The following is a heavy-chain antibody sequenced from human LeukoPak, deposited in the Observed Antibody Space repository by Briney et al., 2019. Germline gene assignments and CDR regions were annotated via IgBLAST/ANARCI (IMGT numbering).Heavy chain of an antibody. D-gene: IGHD5-24*01. CDR3: AKDVEMATINYFDY. CDR1: GLTFSSYA. CDR2: ISGSGGST. V-gene: IGHV3-23*01. Sequence: GGSLRLSCAASGLTFSSYAMSWVRQAPGKGLEWVSAISGSGGSTYYADSVKGRFTISRDNSKNTLYLQMNSLRAEDTAVYYCAKDVEMATINYFDYWGQGTLVTVSS. J-gene: IGHJ4*02.